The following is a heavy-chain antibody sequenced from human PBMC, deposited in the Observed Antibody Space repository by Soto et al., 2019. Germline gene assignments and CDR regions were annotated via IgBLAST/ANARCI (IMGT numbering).Heavy chain of an antibody. CDR2: ISHSGST. V-gene: IGHV4-4*02. Sequence: QVQLQESGPGLVKPSGTLSLTCAVSGGSITSSEWWSWVRQPPGKGLEWIGEISHSGSTNYNLSLKSRVTISLDKSKNQFSLKLNSVTAADTAVYYCASRTGDSPFWGQGSLVTVSS. J-gene: IGHJ4*02. CDR3: ASRTGDSPF. CDR1: GGSITSSEW. D-gene: IGHD5-12*01.